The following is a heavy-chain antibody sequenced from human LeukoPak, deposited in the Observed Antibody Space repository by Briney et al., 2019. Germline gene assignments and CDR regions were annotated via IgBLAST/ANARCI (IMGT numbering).Heavy chain of an antibody. J-gene: IGHJ4*02. D-gene: IGHD4/OR15-4a*01. Sequence: GGSLRLSCAAPGLTFSSYGMSWVRQAPGKGLEWVSAISGSGGSTYYADSVKGRFSISRDNSKNTLYLQMNSLRAEDTAVYYCARRAGAYSHPYDYWGQGTLVTVSS. V-gene: IGHV3-23*01. CDR3: ARRAGAYSHPYDY. CDR1: GLTFSSYG. CDR2: ISGSGGST.